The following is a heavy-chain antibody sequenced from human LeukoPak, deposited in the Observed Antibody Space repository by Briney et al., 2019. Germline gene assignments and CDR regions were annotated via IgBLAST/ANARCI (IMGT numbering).Heavy chain of an antibody. V-gene: IGHV3-74*01. Sequence: GGSLRLSCAAPGFTFSNYWMHWVREAPGKRLVWVSRINSDGSSPSHADSVKGRFTISRDNVKNTLYLQMNSLRAEDAAVYYCARDRGWGDYLFDYWGQGTLVTVSS. CDR1: GFTFSNYW. CDR2: INSDGSSP. D-gene: IGHD4-17*01. J-gene: IGHJ4*02. CDR3: ARDRGWGDYLFDY.